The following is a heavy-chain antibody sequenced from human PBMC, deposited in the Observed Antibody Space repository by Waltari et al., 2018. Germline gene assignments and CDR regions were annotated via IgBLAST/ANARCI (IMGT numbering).Heavy chain of an antibody. J-gene: IGHJ6*02. CDR2: ISSSSSYI. CDR3: ARDYYDSSGYFYYGMDV. D-gene: IGHD3-22*01. Sequence: EVQLVESGGGLVKPGGSLRLSCAASGFTFSSYSMNWVRQAPGKGLEWVSSISSSSSYIYYADSVKGRFTISRDNAKNSLYLQMNSLRAEDTAVYDCARDYYDSSGYFYYGMDVWGQGTTVTVSS. CDR1: GFTFSSYS. V-gene: IGHV3-21*01.